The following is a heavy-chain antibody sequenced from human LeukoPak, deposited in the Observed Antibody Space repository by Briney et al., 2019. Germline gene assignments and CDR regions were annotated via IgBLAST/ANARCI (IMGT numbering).Heavy chain of an antibody. Sequence: ASVKVSCKASGYTFTGYYMHWVRQAPGQGLEWMGWINPNSGGTNYAQKFQGRVTMTRDTSISTAYMELSRLRSDDTAVYYCARMGCSSTSCYGLNWFDPWGQGTLVTVSS. CDR1: GYTFTGYY. CDR2: INPNSGGT. CDR3: ARMGCSSTSCYGLNWFDP. V-gene: IGHV1-2*02. D-gene: IGHD2-2*01. J-gene: IGHJ5*02.